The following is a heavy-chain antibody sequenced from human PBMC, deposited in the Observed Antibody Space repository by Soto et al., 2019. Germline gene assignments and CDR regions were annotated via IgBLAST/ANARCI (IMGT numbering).Heavy chain of an antibody. CDR2: IYTSGST. CDR3: ASFGDYDAFDI. J-gene: IGHJ3*02. D-gene: IGHD2-21*02. V-gene: IGHV4-61*02. CDR1: GGSISSGGYY. Sequence: PSETLSLTCGVSGGSISSGGYYWSWIRQPAGKGLEWIGRIYTSGSTNYNPSLKSRVTMSVDTSKNQFSLKLSSVTAADTAVYYCASFGDYDAFDIWGQGTMVTVSS.